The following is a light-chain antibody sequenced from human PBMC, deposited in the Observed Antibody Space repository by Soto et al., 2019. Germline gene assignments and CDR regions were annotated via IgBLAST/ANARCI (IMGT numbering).Light chain of an antibody. V-gene: IGKV2-28*01. Sequence: DIVMTQSPLSLPVTPGEPASISCRSSQSLLHSNGYNYLDWYLQKPGQSPQLLIYLGSNRASGVPDRFSGSGSSTDFTLKISRVEAEDVGVYYCMQALQTRTFDPGTKVDIK. CDR2: LGS. J-gene: IGKJ3*01. CDR3: MQALQTRT. CDR1: QSLLHSNGYNY.